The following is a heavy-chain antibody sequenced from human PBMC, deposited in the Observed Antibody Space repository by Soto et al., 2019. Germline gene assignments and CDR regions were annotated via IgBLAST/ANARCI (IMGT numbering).Heavy chain of an antibody. CDR2: ISYDGSNK. CDR1: GLNFISYA. J-gene: IGHJ3*02. CDR3: ARDRNSGSWRWPLFDI. Sequence: PVGSKRLSNAASGLNFISYASHRVRKAKGKGLERVAVISYDGSNKYYADSVKGRFTISRDNSKNTLYLQMNSLRAEDTAVYYCARDRNSGSWRWPLFDIWGEGTMVTVSS. D-gene: IGHD1-26*01. V-gene: IGHV3-30-3*01.